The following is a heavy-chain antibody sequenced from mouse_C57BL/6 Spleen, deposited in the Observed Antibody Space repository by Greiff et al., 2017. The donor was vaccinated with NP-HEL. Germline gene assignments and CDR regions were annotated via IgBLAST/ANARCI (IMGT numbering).Heavy chain of an antibody. D-gene: IGHD2-4*01. CDR3: ASRGDYDYDGDY. J-gene: IGHJ2*01. CDR1: GYTFTSYT. CDR2: INPSSGYT. Sequence: QVQLKESGAELARPGASVKMSCKASGYTFTSYTMHWVTQRPGQGLEWIGYINPSSGYTKYNQKFKDKATLTADKSSSTAYMQLSSLTSEDSAVYYCASRGDYDYDGDYWGQGTTLTVSS. V-gene: IGHV1-4*01.